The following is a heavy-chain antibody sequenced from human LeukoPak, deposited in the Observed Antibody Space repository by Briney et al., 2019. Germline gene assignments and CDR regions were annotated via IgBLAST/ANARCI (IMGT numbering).Heavy chain of an antibody. CDR3: ARGRLRLYYYYGMDV. CDR2: INHSGST. D-gene: IGHD4-17*01. V-gene: IGHV4-34*01. CDR1: GGSFSGYY. Sequence: PSETLSLTCAVYGGSFSGYYWSWIRQPPGKGLEWIGEINHSGSTNSNPSLKSRVTISVDTSKNQFSLKLSSVTAADTAVYYCARGRLRLYYYYGMDVWGQGTTVTVSS. J-gene: IGHJ6*02.